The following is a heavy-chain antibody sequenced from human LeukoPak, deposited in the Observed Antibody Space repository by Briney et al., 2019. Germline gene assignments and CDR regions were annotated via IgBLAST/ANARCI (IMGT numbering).Heavy chain of an antibody. V-gene: IGHV3-23*01. CDR3: AKTHYDLLDV. D-gene: IGHD5-12*01. Sequence: PGGSLRLSCAASGFSFSTSPMSWVRQPPGKGLEWVSAMNNGPGATFYRDSVRGRFTISRDDSKSTLYLQMYSLRAEDTGTYYCAKTHYDLLDVWGQGTTVTVSS. CDR2: MNNGPGAT. J-gene: IGHJ6*02. CDR1: GFSFSTSP.